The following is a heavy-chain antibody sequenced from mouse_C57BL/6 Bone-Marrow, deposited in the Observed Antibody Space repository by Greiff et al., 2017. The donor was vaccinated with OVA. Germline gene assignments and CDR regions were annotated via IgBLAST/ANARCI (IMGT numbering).Heavy chain of an antibody. CDR3: ARCRDYDYPWFAY. J-gene: IGHJ3*01. D-gene: IGHD2-4*01. CDR2: INPSSGYT. V-gene: IGHV1-4*01. Sequence: VQRVESGAELARPGASVKMSCKASGYTFTSYTMHWVKQRPGQGLEWIGYINPSSGYTKYNQKFKDKATLTADKSSSTAYMQLSSLTSEDSAVYYCARCRDYDYPWFAYWGQGTLVTVSA. CDR1: GYTFTSYT.